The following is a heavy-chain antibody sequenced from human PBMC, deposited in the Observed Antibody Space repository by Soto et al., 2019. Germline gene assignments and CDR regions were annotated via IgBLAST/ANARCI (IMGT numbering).Heavy chain of an antibody. CDR1: GGSISSSSYY. CDR3: AIGDRDYYAMDV. V-gene: IGHV4-39*01. J-gene: IGHJ6*02. CDR2: IYYSGST. Sequence: SETLSLTCTVSGGSISSSSYYWGWIRQPPGKGLEWIGSIYYSGSTYYNPSLKSRVTISVDTSKNQFSLKLSSVTAADTAVYYCAIGDRDYYAMDVWGQGTTVTVSS.